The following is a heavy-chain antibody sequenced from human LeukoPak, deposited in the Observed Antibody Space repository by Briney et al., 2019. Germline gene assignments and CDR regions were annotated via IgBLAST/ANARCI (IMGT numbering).Heavy chain of an antibody. CDR3: ARQTSYGGYAPVYFDY. Sequence: PSVTLSLTCTVYVVSINSFYWSWIRQPPGKGLEWIGYIYYSGSTNYNPSLKSRVTISVDTSKNQFSLKLSSVPAADMAIYYSARQTSYGGYAPVYFDYWGQGTLVTVSS. CDR1: VVSINSFY. CDR2: IYYSGST. V-gene: IGHV4-59*01. J-gene: IGHJ4*02. D-gene: IGHD4-23*01.